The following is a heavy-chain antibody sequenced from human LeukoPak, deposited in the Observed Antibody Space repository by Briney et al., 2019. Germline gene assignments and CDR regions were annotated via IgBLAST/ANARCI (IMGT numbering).Heavy chain of an antibody. CDR2: MNPNSGNT. J-gene: IGHJ4*02. V-gene: IGHV1-8*02. CDR3: ARVDVVYASDY. CDR1: GYTFTSYG. D-gene: IGHD2-8*02. Sequence: ASVKVSCKASGYTFTSYGISWVRQATGQGLEWMGWMNPNSGNTGYAQKFQGRVTMTRNTSISTAYMELSSLRSEDTAVYYCARVDVVYASDYWGQGTLVTVSS.